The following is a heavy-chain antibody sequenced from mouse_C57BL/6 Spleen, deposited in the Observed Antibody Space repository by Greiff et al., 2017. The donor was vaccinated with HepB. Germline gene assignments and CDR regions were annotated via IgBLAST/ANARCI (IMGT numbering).Heavy chain of an antibody. CDR2: IDPSDSYT. CDR1: GYTFTSYW. J-gene: IGHJ2*01. Sequence: VQLQQPGAELVMPGASVKLSCKASGYTFTSYWMHWVKQRPGQGLEWIGEIDPSDSYTNYNQKFKGKSTLTVDKSSSTAYMQLSSLTSEDSAVYYWARYGDGYYEFDDWGQGTTLTVSS. CDR3: ARYGDGYYEFDD. D-gene: IGHD2-3*01. V-gene: IGHV1-69*01.